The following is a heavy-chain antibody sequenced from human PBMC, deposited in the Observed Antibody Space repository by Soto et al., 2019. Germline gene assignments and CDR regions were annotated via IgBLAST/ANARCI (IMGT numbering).Heavy chain of an antibody. CDR1: GYTFTSYG. J-gene: IGHJ4*02. D-gene: IGHD3-3*01. Sequence: ASVKVSCKASGYTFTSYGISWVRQAPGQGLEWVGWISAYNGNTNYAQKLQGRVTMTTDTSTSTAYMELRSLRSDDTAVYYCARDDTLYYDFWSGYSGKFDYWGQGTLVTVSS. CDR2: ISAYNGNT. CDR3: ARDDTLYYDFWSGYSGKFDY. V-gene: IGHV1-18*01.